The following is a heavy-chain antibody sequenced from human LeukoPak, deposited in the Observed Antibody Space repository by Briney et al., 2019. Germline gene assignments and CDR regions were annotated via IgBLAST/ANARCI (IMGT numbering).Heavy chain of an antibody. Sequence: GSLRLSCAASGFTFGSHAMSWVRQAPGKGLEWVSAISDRGGSAYYADSVKGRFAISRDNSENTLYLQMNSLRAGDTAVYYCATNPYFDYWGQGTLVTVSS. CDR2: ISDRGGSA. V-gene: IGHV3-23*01. CDR3: ATNPYFDY. D-gene: IGHD1-14*01. CDR1: GFTFGSHA. J-gene: IGHJ4*02.